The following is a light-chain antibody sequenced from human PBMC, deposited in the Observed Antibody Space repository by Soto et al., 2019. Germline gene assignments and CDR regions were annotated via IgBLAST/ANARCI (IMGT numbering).Light chain of an antibody. CDR1: SSDIGAYDY. CDR3: SSYTSSSTYV. Sequence: SALTQPASLSGSPGQSITISCTGTSSDIGAYDYVSWFQQHPGKAPKLMISEVNNRPSGVSNRFSGSKSGNTASLTISGLQAEDEADYYCSSYTSSSTYVFGTGTKVTV. CDR2: EVN. V-gene: IGLV2-14*01. J-gene: IGLJ1*01.